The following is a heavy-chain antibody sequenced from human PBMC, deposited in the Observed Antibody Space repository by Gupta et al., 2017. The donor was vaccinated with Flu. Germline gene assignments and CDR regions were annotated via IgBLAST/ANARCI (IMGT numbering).Heavy chain of an antibody. CDR2: MNPNSGNT. CDR1: GYTFTSYD. Sequence: QVQLVQSGAEVKKPGASVKVSCKASGYTFTSYDINWVRQATGQGLEWMGWMNPNSGNTGYAQKFQGRVTMTRNTSISTAYMELSSLRSEDTAVYYCARSGRGEKFWSGYWVPYYFDYWGQGTLVTVSS. V-gene: IGHV1-8*01. D-gene: IGHD3-3*01. CDR3: ARSGRGEKFWSGYWVPYYFDY. J-gene: IGHJ4*02.